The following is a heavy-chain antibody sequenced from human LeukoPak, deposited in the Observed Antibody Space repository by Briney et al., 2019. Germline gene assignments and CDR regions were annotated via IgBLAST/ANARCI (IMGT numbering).Heavy chain of an antibody. CDR2: INWNGDST. J-gene: IGHJ4*02. Sequence: GSLRLSCAASGFSFDDYGLTWFRQAPGKGLEWVSGINWNGDSTDYADSVKGRFTISRDNAKNSLYLQMNSLRAEDTALYYCARDLRVVITGSFDSWGQGTLVTVSS. V-gene: IGHV3-20*04. D-gene: IGHD3-22*01. CDR1: GFSFDDYG. CDR3: ARDLRVVITGSFDS.